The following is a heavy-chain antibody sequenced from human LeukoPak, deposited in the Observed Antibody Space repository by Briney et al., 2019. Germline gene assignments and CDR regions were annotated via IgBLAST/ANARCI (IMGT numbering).Heavy chain of an antibody. V-gene: IGHV5-51*01. CDR2: IYPSDSDT. D-gene: IGHD5-24*01. J-gene: IGHJ4*02. CDR3: ARHRDVAFDY. Sequence: GESLKISCQGSEYSFATYWIAWLRQMPGKGLEWMGIIYPSDSDTRYSPSFQGQVTISADKSIKTAYLQWSSLKASDTAMYYCARHRDVAFDYWGQGTLVTVSS. CDR1: EYSFATYW.